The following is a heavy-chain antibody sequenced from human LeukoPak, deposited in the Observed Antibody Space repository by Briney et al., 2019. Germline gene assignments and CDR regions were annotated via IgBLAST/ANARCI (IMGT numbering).Heavy chain of an antibody. V-gene: IGHV1-2*02. CDR2: INPNSGGT. CDR3: ARDLSLAVPVQGY. D-gene: IGHD6-19*01. Sequence: GASVKVSCKASGYAVTGYYTHWVRQAPGQGLEWMGWINPNSGGTNYAQKFQGRVTMTGDTSISTAYMELSRLRSDDTAVYYGARDLSLAVPVQGYWGQGTLVTVSS. J-gene: IGHJ4*02. CDR1: GYAVTGYY.